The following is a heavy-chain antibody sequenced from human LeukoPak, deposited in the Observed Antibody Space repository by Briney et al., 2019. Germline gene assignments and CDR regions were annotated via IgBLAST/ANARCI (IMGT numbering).Heavy chain of an antibody. D-gene: IGHD1-26*01. CDR1: GFIFSSYG. CDR3: ARAIGLARIVGATVQH. CDR2: ISYDGSNK. V-gene: IGHV3-30*03. J-gene: IGHJ1*01. Sequence: GRSLRLSCAASGFIFSSYGMHWGRQAPGKGLEWVAVISYDGSNKYYADSVKGRFTISRDNSKNTLYLQMSSLRAKDTAVYYCARAIGLARIVGATVQHWGQGTLVTVSS.